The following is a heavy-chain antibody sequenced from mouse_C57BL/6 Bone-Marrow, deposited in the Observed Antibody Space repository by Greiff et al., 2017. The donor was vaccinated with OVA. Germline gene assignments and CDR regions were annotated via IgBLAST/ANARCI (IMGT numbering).Heavy chain of an antibody. CDR2: ISGGGGNT. D-gene: IGHD2-1*01. CDR1: GFTFSSYT. V-gene: IGHV5-9*01. CDR3: ARRGGNYVWFAY. Sequence: DVKLVESGGGLVKPGGSLKLSCAASGFTFSSYTMSWVRQTPEKRLEWVATISGGGGNTYYPDSVKGRFTISRDNAKNTLYLQMSSLRSEDTALYYCARRGGNYVWFAYWGQGTLVTVSA. J-gene: IGHJ3*01.